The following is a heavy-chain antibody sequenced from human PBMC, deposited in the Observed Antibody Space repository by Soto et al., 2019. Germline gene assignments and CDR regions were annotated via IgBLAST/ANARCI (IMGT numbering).Heavy chain of an antibody. CDR1: GFTLSSYS. J-gene: IGHJ4*02. Sequence: QVQLVESGGGVVQPGTSLRLSCAASGFTLSSYSIHWVRQAPGKGLDWVAVISYDGNTQFYGDSVKGRFIVSRDNSRNTLYLQLNNLQAEDTAVYYCAKVSRPSRISTTDFDYWGQGTLVTVSS. CDR3: AKVSRPSRISTTDFDY. CDR2: ISYDGNTQ. V-gene: IGHV3-30-3*01.